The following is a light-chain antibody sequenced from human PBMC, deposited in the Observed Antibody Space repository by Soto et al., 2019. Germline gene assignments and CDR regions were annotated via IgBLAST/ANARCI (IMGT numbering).Light chain of an antibody. CDR1: QSLSSW. CDR3: QQYNSYAWT. CDR2: KAS. J-gene: IGKJ1*01. V-gene: IGKV1-5*03. Sequence: DIQMTQSPSTLSASVGDRGTITCRASQSLSSWLAWYQQKPGKAPKLLIYKASSLESGVPSRFSGSGSGTEFTLTISSLQPDDFATYYCQQYNSYAWTFGQGTKVEIK.